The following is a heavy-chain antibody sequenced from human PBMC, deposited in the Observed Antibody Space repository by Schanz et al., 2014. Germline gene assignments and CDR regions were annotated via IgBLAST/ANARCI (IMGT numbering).Heavy chain of an antibody. CDR2: IDYAGST. J-gene: IGHJ4*02. CDR3: ARPPISVAGRLADY. D-gene: IGHD6-19*01. Sequence: VQLVESGGGLVQPGGSVRLSCGASGFTVSANYMIWVRQPPGKGLEWVSLIDYAGSTNYADSVKGRMTVSRDTSKNALFLQMNNLRAEDTAVYYCARPPISVAGRLADYWGQGTLVTVSS. CDR1: GFTVSANY. V-gene: IGHV3-66*01.